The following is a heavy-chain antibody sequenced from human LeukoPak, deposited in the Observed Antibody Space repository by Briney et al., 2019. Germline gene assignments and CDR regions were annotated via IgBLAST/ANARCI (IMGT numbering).Heavy chain of an antibody. CDR3: ARDGGDTVTSPFDY. CDR2: IWYDGNNK. CDR1: GFTFSAYG. J-gene: IGHJ4*02. D-gene: IGHD4-17*01. Sequence: GRPLRLSCAASGFTFSAYGMHWVRQAPGKGLEWVAVIWYDGNNKYYADSVKGRFTISRDNSKNTLYLQMNSLRAEDTAVYYCARDGGDTVTSPFDYWGQGTLVPVSS. V-gene: IGHV3-33*01.